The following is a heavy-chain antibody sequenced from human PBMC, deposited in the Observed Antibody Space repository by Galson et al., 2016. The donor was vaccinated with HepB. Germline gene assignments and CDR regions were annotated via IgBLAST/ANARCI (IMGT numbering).Heavy chain of an antibody. Sequence: SVKVSCKASGYTFTSYSINWVRQAPGQGLEWMGWINTNNGNTNYAQKAQGRVTTTTDTSTSTVYMELRSLRSDDTAVYYCAREGMLFYMDVWGQGTTVIVSS. CDR1: GYTFTSYS. CDR3: AREGMLFYMDV. D-gene: IGHD2-8*01. J-gene: IGHJ6*02. CDR2: INTNNGNT. V-gene: IGHV1-18*04.